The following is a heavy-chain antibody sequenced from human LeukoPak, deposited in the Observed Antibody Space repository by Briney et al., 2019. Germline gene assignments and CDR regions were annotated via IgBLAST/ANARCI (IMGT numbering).Heavy chain of an antibody. CDR3: ARGRPHGNDY. J-gene: IGHJ4*02. CDR1: GFIFSSYW. Sequence: GGSLRLSCTASGFIFSSYWMTWVRQAPGKGLVWVSRIASDGSSTTYADSVKGRFSISRDNAKNTLYLQKNSLRVEDMAVYYCARGRPHGNDYWGQGTLVTVSS. CDR2: IASDGSST. D-gene: IGHD4-23*01. V-gene: IGHV3-74*01.